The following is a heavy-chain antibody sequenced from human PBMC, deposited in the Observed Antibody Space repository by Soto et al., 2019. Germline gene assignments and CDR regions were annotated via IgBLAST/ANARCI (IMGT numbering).Heavy chain of an antibody. D-gene: IGHD3-22*01. CDR2: ISTYNGNT. CDR3: ARDVDYYYNSGYYILRYFDL. V-gene: IGHV1-18*01. J-gene: IGHJ2*01. Sequence: QVQLVQSGAEVKKPGASVKVSCKASGYTFTSYGVTWVRQAPGQGLEWMGWISTYNGNTNYAQNLQGRVTMTTDTSTSTAYRELRSLRSDDTAVYYCARDVDYYYNSGYYILRYFDLWGRGTLVTVSS. CDR1: GYTFTSYG.